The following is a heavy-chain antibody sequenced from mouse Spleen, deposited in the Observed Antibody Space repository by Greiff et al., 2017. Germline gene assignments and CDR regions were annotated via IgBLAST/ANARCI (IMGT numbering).Heavy chain of an antibody. CDR2: INPNNGGT. V-gene: IGHV1-18*01. J-gene: IGHJ4*01. CDR1: GYTFTDYK. Sequence: EVQLQQSGPGLVKPGASVKLPCKASGYTFTDYKMDWVQQSHGKSLEWIGDINPNNGGTIYNQKFKGQSTLTVDKSSSTAYLELRSLTSEDTAVYYCARTTMITYYAMDYRGQGTSVTGSS. D-gene: IGHD2-4*01. CDR3: ARTTMITYYAMDY.